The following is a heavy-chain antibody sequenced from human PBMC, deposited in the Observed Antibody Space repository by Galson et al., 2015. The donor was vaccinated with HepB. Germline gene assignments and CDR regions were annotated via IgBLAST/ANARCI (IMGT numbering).Heavy chain of an antibody. J-gene: IGHJ5*02. CDR2: ISFDETKK. V-gene: IGHV3-30*18. CDR1: GFTFSSHG. Sequence: SLRLSCAASGFTFSSHGMHWVRQAPGKGLEWVAVISFDETKKYYADSVKGRFTISRDNSRNTLYLQMNSLTTEDTAVYYCAKDPADYGDYGGWFDPWGQGTLVTVSS. CDR3: AKDPADYGDYGGWFDP. D-gene: IGHD4-17*01.